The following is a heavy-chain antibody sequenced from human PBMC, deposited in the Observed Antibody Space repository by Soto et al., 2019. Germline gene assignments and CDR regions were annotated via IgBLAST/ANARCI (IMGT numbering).Heavy chain of an antibody. J-gene: IGHJ4*02. CDR2: ISAYNGNT. CDR1: GYTFTSYG. CDR3: ARDARLRGYSGYADFDY. Sequence: ASVKVSCKASGYTFTSYGISWLRQAPGQGLEWMGRISAYNGNTNYAQKLQGRVTMTTDTSTSTAYMELRSLRSDDTAVYYCARDARLRGYSGYADFDYWGQGTLVTVSS. V-gene: IGHV1-18*01. D-gene: IGHD5-12*01.